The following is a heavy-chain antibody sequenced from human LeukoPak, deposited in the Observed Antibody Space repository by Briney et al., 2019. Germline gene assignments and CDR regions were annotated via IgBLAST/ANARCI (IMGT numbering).Heavy chain of an antibody. CDR2: INRDASSI. D-gene: IGHD3-22*01. Sequence: GGSLRLSCAASGFTFSTYWMHWVRQAPGKGLVWVSRINRDASSIAYADSVQGRFTISRDNAKNTRYLQMNSLRAEDTAVYYCARCPMRDSSGYDYWGQGTLVTVSS. J-gene: IGHJ4*02. V-gene: IGHV3-74*01. CDR1: GFTFSTYW. CDR3: ARCPMRDSSGYDY.